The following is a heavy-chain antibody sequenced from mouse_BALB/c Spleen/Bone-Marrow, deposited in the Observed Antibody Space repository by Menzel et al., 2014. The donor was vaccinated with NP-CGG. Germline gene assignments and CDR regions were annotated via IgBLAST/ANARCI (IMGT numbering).Heavy chain of an antibody. V-gene: IGHV2-6-4*01. Sequence: VKLQESGPGLVAPSQSLSITCTVSGFSLSRYSIHWIRQPPGNGLGWLGMIWGGGSTDYNSALKSRLSISKDNSKSQVFLKMNSLQTDDTAIYYCARNLRDPFAYWGQGTLVTVSA. CDR3: ARNLRDPFAY. CDR1: GFSLSRYS. J-gene: IGHJ3*01. CDR2: IWGGGST.